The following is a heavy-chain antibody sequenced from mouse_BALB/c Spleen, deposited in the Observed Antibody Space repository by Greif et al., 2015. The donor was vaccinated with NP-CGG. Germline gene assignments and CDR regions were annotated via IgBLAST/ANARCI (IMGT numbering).Heavy chain of an antibody. V-gene: IGHV1-62-2*01. D-gene: IGHD2-3*01. Sequence: VKLQESGAELVKPGASVKLSCKASGYTFTEYIIHWVKQRSGQGLEWIGWFYPGSGSIKYNEKFKDKATLTADKSSSTVYMELSRLTSEDSAVYFCARHEEGWLLFAYWGQGTLVTVSA. CDR2: FYPGSGSI. J-gene: IGHJ3*01. CDR1: GYTFTEYI. CDR3: ARHEEGWLLFAY.